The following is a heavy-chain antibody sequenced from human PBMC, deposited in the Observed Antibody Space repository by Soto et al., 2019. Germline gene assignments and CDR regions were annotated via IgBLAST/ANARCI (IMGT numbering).Heavy chain of an antibody. CDR1: GGTFSSYA. CDR2: IIPIFGTA. Sequence: QVQLVQSGAEVKKPASSVKVSCKASGGTFSSYAISWVRQAPGQGLEWRGGIIPIFGTADYAQKFQGSVTITADEATSTAYMELSSLSSEDTAVYYCATHWTGVPRYYYGMDVWGQGTTVSVSS. CDR3: ATHWTGVPRYYYGMDV. J-gene: IGHJ6*02. V-gene: IGHV1-69*12. D-gene: IGHD2-8*02.